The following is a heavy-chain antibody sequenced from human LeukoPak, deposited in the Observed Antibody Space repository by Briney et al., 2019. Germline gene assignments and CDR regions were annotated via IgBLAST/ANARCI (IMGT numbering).Heavy chain of an antibody. CDR3: ARDRFYAFDI. J-gene: IGHJ3*02. Sequence: RSGGSLRLFCAASGFSFNDYSMQWVRHAPGEGREWVSYNSRSSRHIAYADHVKGRFTISRDNANNSLYVHMNSLRDEDTALYYCARDRFYAFDIWGQGTMVTVSS. CDR1: GFSFNDYS. CDR2: NSRSSRHI. V-gene: IGHV3-48*02.